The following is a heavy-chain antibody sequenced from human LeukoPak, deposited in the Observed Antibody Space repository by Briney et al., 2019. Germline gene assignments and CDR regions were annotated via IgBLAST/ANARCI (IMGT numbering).Heavy chain of an antibody. J-gene: IGHJ4*02. D-gene: IGHD3-3*01. V-gene: IGHV4-31*03. CDR2: IYYSGST. CDR1: GGSISSGGYY. Sequence: SQTLSLTSTVSGGSISSGGYYWSWIRQYPGKGLEWIGYIYYSGSTYYNPSLKSRVTISVDTSKKQFSLKLSSVTAADTAVYYCARRNSWSGHSFDYWGQGTLVTVAS. CDR3: ARRNSWSGHSFDY.